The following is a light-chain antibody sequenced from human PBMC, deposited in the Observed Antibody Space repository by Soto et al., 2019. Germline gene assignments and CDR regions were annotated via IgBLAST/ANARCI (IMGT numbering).Light chain of an antibody. CDR1: SSDVGGYNY. Sequence: QSALTQPRSVSGSPGQSVTISCTGTSSDVGGYNYVSWYQQHPGKAPRLMIYDVSKRPSGVPDRFSGSKSGNTASLTISGLQAEDEADYYGCSYAGSYTFYVFGIGTKLTVL. J-gene: IGLJ1*01. CDR3: CSYAGSYTFYV. CDR2: DVS. V-gene: IGLV2-11*01.